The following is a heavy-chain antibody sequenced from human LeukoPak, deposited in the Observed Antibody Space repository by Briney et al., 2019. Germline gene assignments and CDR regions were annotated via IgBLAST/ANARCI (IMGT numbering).Heavy chain of an antibody. CDR3: TSTLHSYCGGDCLGY. CDR2: INSYGSST. D-gene: IGHD2-21*02. J-gene: IGHJ4*02. Sequence: GGSLRLSCVASGFTFSNYWMHWVRQTPGKGLVWVSRINSYGSSTSYADSVKGRFTISRDNAKNTLYLQMNSLRAEDTAVYYCTSTLHSYCGGDCLGYWGQGTLVTVSS. V-gene: IGHV3-74*01. CDR1: GFTFSNYW.